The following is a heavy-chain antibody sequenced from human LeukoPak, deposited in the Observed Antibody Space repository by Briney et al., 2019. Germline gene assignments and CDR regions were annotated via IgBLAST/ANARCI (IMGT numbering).Heavy chain of an antibody. CDR2: ISYDGSNK. Sequence: TGGSLRVSCAASGFTFSSYAMHWVRQAPGKGLEWMAVISYDGSNKYYADSVKGRFTISRDNSKNTLYLQMNSLRAEDTAVYYCSSLGDIVVVPAAAGGAFDIWGQGTMVTVSS. D-gene: IGHD2-2*01. CDR3: SSLGDIVVVPAAAGGAFDI. J-gene: IGHJ3*02. CDR1: GFTFSSYA. V-gene: IGHV3-30*04.